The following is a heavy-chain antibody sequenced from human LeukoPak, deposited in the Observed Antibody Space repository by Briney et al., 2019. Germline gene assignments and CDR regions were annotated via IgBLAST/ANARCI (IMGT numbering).Heavy chain of an antibody. J-gene: IGHJ4*02. V-gene: IGHV4-59*01. CDR3: ARVGSGLYSFDY. CDR1: GGSISSYY. Sequence: SETLSLTCTVSGGSISSYYWSWIRQPPGKGLEWIGYVYYSGSTNYNPSLKSRVAISVDTSKNQFSLKLSSVTAADTAVYYCARVGSGLYSFDYWGQGTLVTVSS. D-gene: IGHD6-19*01. CDR2: VYYSGST.